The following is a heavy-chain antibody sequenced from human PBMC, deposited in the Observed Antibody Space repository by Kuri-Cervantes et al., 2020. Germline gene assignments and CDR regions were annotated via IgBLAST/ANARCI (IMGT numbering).Heavy chain of an antibody. J-gene: IGHJ4*02. CDR1: GYTFTSYD. Sequence: ASVKVSCKASGYTFTSYDINWVRQATGQGLEWMGWMNPNSGNTGYAQKFQGRVTMTRDTSTSTVYMELSSLRSEDTAVYYCARAGGEATDVFDYWGQGTLVTVS. V-gene: IGHV1-8*01. CDR3: ARAGGEATDVFDY. CDR2: MNPNSGNT. D-gene: IGHD3-16*01.